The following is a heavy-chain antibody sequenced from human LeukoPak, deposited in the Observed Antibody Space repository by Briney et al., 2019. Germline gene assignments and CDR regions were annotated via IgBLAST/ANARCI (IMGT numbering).Heavy chain of an antibody. CDR2: ISATGGST. J-gene: IGHJ4*02. D-gene: IGHD2-15*01. CDR1: GFTFSSYA. CDR3: AKGPLIGWYYFDS. V-gene: IGHV3-23*01. Sequence: GGSLRLSCAASGFTFSSYAMGWVRQAPGKGLEWVSAISATGGSTFYADSVKGRFTISRDNSENTLYLQMNSVRAEDTAVYYCAKGPLIGWYYFDSWGQGTLVTVSS.